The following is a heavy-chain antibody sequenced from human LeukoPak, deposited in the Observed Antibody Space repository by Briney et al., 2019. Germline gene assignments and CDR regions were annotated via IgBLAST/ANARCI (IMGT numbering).Heavy chain of an antibody. J-gene: IGHJ1*01. V-gene: IGHV4-59*01. CDR1: GGSMSGYF. CDR2: IYYSGST. CDR3: ARSITSSWYGDFQH. Sequence: SEALSLTCTVSGGSMSGYFWSWIRQPPGKGLEWIGYIYYSGSTNYNPSLKSRVTISVDTSKNQFSLKPSSVTAADTAVYYCARSITSSWYGDFQHWGQGTLVTVSS. D-gene: IGHD6-13*01.